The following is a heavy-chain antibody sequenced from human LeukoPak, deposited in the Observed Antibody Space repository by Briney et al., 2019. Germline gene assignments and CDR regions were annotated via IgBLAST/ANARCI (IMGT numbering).Heavy chain of an antibody. CDR2: IYHSGST. D-gene: IGHD5-24*01. CDR3: AREIDGSEDV. J-gene: IGHJ6*02. Sequence: SETLSLTCAVSGGSISSGGYYWSWIRQPPGKGPEWIGYIYHSGSTYYNPSLKSRVTISVDKSKNQFSLKLSSVTAADTAVYYCAREIDGSEDVWGQGTTVTVSS. V-gene: IGHV4-30-2*01. CDR1: GGSISSGGYY.